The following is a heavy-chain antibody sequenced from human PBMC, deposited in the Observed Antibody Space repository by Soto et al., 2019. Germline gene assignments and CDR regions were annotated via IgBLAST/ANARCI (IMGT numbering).Heavy chain of an antibody. D-gene: IGHD3-10*01. J-gene: IGHJ6*02. CDR2: ISYDGSNQ. Sequence: QVQLVESGGAVVQPGKSLRLSCAASGFSFNTYGMYWVRQAPGKGLEWVAAISYDGSNQYHADSVKGRFTISRDNANNSLHLQMNSLRVEDTAVYYCARDRGGYGPPDVWGQGTTVTVSS. CDR1: GFSFNTYG. V-gene: IGHV3-30*03. CDR3: ARDRGGYGPPDV.